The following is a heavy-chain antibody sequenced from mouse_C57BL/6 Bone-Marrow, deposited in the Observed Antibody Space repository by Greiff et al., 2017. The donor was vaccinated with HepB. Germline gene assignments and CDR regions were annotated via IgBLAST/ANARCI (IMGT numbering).Heavy chain of an antibody. CDR1: GFSLTSYG. V-gene: IGHV2-2*01. D-gene: IGHD2-4*01. J-gene: IGHJ4*01. CDR3: ARIPIYYDYDKNYAMDY. Sequence: VQLQQSGPGLVQPSQSLSITCTVSGFSLTSYGVHWVRQSPGKGLEWLGVIWSGGSTDYNAAFISRLSISKDNSKSQVFFKMNSLQADDTAIYYCARIPIYYDYDKNYAMDYWGQGTSVTVSS. CDR2: IWSGGST.